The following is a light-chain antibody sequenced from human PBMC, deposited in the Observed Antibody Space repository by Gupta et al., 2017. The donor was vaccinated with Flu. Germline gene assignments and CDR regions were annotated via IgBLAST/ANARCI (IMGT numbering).Light chain of an antibody. J-gene: IGLJ2*01. Sequence: SITISCTGKNSDSGTYKGVSWYKQQPGKAPKLMMYEVTKRPSGVSKRFSGSKSGNTASLTISGLQAEDEAPYYCCLYAGSRPVRFGGGTNLTVL. V-gene: IGLV2-23*02. CDR1: NSDSGTYKG. CDR2: EVT. CDR3: CLYAGSRPVR.